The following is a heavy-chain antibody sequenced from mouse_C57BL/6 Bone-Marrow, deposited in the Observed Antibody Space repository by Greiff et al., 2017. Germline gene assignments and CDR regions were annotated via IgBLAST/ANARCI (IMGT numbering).Heavy chain of an antibody. CDR2: ISSGSSNI. D-gene: IGHD1-1*01. V-gene: IGHV5-17*01. CDR1: GFTFSDYG. J-gene: IGHJ4*01. CDR3: ARREIPTTCVYYYYAMDY. Sequence: EVKLVESGGGLVKPGGSLKLSCAASGFTFSDYGMHWVRQAPEKGLEWVAYISSGSSNIYYADTVKGRFTISRDNAKNTLFLQMTSLRSEDTAMYYCARREIPTTCVYYYYAMDYWGQGTSVTVSS.